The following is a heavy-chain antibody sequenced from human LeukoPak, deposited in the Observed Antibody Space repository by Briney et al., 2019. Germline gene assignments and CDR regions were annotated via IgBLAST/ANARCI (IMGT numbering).Heavy chain of an antibody. CDR1: GGSISSSSYY. Sequence: SETLSLXCTVSGGSISSSSYYWGWIRQPPEKGLEWIGSIYNSGITYYNPSLKSRVTISVDTSKNQFSLKLSSVTAADTAVYYCAREVPFVVVPAARLPGLNGYYYMDVWGKGTTVTASS. D-gene: IGHD2-2*01. CDR3: AREVPFVVVPAARLPGLNGYYYMDV. V-gene: IGHV4-39*07. CDR2: IYNSGIT. J-gene: IGHJ6*03.